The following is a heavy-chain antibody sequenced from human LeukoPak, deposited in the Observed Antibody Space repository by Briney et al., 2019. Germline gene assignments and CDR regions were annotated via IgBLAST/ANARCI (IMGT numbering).Heavy chain of an antibody. CDR2: TKPDGSAT. J-gene: IGHJ5*02. CDR1: GFTISSYW. V-gene: IGHV3-7*01. D-gene: IGHD6-13*01. CDR3: ARDLYSSNSLDR. Sequence: GGSLRLSCVASGFTISSYWMHWVRQAPGGGLEWVADTKPDGSATYYGDSVKGRFTISRDNAKNSLYLQMNSLRGEDTAVYYCARDLYSSNSLDRWGQGTLVTVSS.